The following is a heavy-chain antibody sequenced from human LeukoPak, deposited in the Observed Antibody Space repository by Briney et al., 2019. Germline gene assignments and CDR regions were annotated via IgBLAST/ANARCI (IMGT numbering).Heavy chain of an antibody. Sequence: GASVKVSCKASGYKFSSYDINWVRQATGQGPEWMGWMNPNSGNTGYAQKFQGRVTMTRNTSISTAYMELSSLRAEDTAVYYCAKIPVTTGEYYFDYWGQGTLVTVSS. D-gene: IGHD4-17*01. CDR2: MNPNSGNT. CDR1: GYKFSSYD. J-gene: IGHJ4*02. V-gene: IGHV1-8*02. CDR3: AKIPVTTGEYYFDY.